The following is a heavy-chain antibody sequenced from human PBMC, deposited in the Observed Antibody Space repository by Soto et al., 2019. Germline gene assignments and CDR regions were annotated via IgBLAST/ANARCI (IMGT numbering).Heavy chain of an antibody. D-gene: IGHD2-2*01. Sequence: SGGSLRLSCAASGFTFSSYAMHWVRQAPGKGLEWVAVISYDGSNKYYADSVKGRFTTSRDNSKNTLYLQMNSLRAEDTAVYYCARRGIVVVPAAHRNNYYYYGMDVWGQGTTVTVSS. V-gene: IGHV3-30-3*01. J-gene: IGHJ6*02. CDR2: ISYDGSNK. CDR3: ARRGIVVVPAAHRNNYYYYGMDV. CDR1: GFTFSSYA.